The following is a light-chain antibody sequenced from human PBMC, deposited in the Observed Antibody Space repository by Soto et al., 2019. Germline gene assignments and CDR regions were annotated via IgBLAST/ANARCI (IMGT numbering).Light chain of an antibody. J-gene: IGKJ1*01. CDR3: QPYNWVT. V-gene: IGKV1-5*03. CDR1: QNIDSF. CDR2: QTS. Sequence: DIQMTQSPSTLSASVGDRVTITCRASQNIDSFMAWYQQKPGNAPKLLIYQTSNLGSKVPSRFSGSGSGTEFILTISDLQPDDCATYYCQPYNWVTFGPVPKVEIK.